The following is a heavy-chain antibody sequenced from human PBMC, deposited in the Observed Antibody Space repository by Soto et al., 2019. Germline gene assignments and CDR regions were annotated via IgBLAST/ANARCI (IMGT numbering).Heavy chain of an antibody. CDR1: GFTFSSYG. J-gene: IGHJ4*02. Sequence: PGGSLRLSCAASGFTFSSYGMHWVRQAPGKGLEWVAVISYDGSNKYYADFVKGRFTISRDNSKNSLYLEMSSLRAEDTAVYYCARESEDLTSNFDYWGQGTLVTVSS. CDR2: ISYDGSNK. CDR3: ARESEDLTSNFDY. V-gene: IGHV3-30*03.